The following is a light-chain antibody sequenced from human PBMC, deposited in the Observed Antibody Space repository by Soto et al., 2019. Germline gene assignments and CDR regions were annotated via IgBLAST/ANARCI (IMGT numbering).Light chain of an antibody. CDR3: QQYGSSPT. CDR1: QSVSSSA. J-gene: IGKJ1*01. CDR2: GAS. Sequence: EIVLTQSPGTLSMSPGERATLSCRASQSVSSSALAWYQQTPGQAPRLLIFGASSRATGIPDRFSGSGSGTDFTLTISRLEPEDFAVYFCQQYGSSPTFDQGTKVEIK. V-gene: IGKV3-20*01.